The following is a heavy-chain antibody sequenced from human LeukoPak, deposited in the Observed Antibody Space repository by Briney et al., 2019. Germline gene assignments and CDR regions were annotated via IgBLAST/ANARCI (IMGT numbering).Heavy chain of an antibody. J-gene: IGHJ4*02. CDR2: ISAYNGNT. V-gene: IGHV1-18*01. Sequence: ASVKVSCKASGYTFTRYSMHWVRQAPGHRLEWMGWISAYNGNTNYAQKLQGRVTMTTDTSTSTAYMELRSLRSDDTAVYYCARDSSGWYGNLDYWGQGTLVTVSS. D-gene: IGHD6-19*01. CDR3: ARDSSGWYGNLDY. CDR1: GYTFTRYS.